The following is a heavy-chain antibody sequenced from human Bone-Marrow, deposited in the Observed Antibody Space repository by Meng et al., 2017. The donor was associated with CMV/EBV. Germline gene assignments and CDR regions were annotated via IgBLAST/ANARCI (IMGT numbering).Heavy chain of an antibody. V-gene: IGHV1-46*01. J-gene: IGHJ5*02. Sequence: ASVKVSCKASGYIFTDYYINWVRQAPGQGLEWMGIINPSGGSTSYAQKFQGRVTMTRDTSTSTVYMELSSLRSEDTAVYYCARDGYGDYSNWFDPWGQGTLVTVSS. CDR3: ARDGYGDYSNWFDP. D-gene: IGHD4-17*01. CDR1: GYIFTDYY. CDR2: INPSGGST.